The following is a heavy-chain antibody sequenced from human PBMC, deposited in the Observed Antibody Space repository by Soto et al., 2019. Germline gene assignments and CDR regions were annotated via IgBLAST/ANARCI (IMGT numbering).Heavy chain of an antibody. V-gene: IGHV3-23*01. CDR1: GFTFSSYA. CDR3: AKDDIAARQLSCYFDY. D-gene: IGHD6-13*01. J-gene: IGHJ4*02. CDR2: ISGSGGST. Sequence: GGSLRLSCAASGFTFSSYAMSWVRQAPGKGLEWVSAISGSGGSTYYADSVKGRFTISRDNSKNTLYLQMNSLRAEDTAVYYCAKDDIAARQLSCYFDYWGQGTLVTVSS.